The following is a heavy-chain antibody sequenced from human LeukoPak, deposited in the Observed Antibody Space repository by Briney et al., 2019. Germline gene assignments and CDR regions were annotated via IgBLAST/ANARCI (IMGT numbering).Heavy chain of an antibody. V-gene: IGHV1-69*06. D-gene: IGHD2-21*02. J-gene: IGHJ3*02. CDR2: IIPMFGTT. CDR1: GGSFNSYA. CDR3: ARVTAVIDAFDI. Sequence: GASVKVSCKASGGSFNSYAISWVRQAPRQGLEWMGGIIPMFGTTNYAQKFQGRVTITADKSTNTAYMELSSLRSEDTAVFYCARVTAVIDAFDIWGQGTLLTVSS.